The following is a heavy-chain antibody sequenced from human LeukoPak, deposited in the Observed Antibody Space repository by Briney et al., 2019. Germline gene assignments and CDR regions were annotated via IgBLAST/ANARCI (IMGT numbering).Heavy chain of an antibody. CDR1: GFTFSSYA. CDR2: IRVDGSVE. V-gene: IGHV3-7*01. J-gene: IGHJ3*02. D-gene: IGHD1-26*01. Sequence: PGGSLRLSCAASGFTFSSYAMTWVRQAPGKGLEWVATIRVDGSVEYPVGSMKGRFTISRDNAKNSLHLQMNSLRVEDTAVYYCATYSGPDKWDASDMWGQGTLVTVPS. CDR3: ATYSGPDKWDASDM.